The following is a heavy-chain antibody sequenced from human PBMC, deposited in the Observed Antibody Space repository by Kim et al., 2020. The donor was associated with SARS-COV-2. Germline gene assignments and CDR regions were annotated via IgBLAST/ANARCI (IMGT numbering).Heavy chain of an antibody. CDR2: INHSGST. Sequence: SETLSLTCAVYGGSFSGYYWSSIRQPPGKGLEWIGEINHSGSTNYNPSLKSRVTISVDTSKNQFSLKLSSVTAADTAVYYCARDSSSWYGGWFDPWGQGT. J-gene: IGHJ5*02. V-gene: IGHV4-34*01. D-gene: IGHD6-13*01. CDR3: ARDSSSWYGGWFDP. CDR1: GGSFSGYY.